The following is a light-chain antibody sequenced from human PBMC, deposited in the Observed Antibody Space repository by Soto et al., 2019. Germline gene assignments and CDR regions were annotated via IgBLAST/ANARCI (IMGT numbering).Light chain of an antibody. V-gene: IGLV2-11*01. CDR1: SSDVGGYNY. Sequence: QSALTQPRSVSGSPGQSVTISCTGTSSDVGGYNYVSWYQQHPGKPPKLMIYDVSKRPSGVPDRFSGSKPGNTASLTISGLQAEDEADYYCCSYAGSYPFVFGTGTKVTVL. CDR2: DVS. J-gene: IGLJ1*01. CDR3: CSYAGSYPFV.